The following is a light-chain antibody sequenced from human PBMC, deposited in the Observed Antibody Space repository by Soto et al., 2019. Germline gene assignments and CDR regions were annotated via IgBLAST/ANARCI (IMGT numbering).Light chain of an antibody. CDR2: QVS. Sequence: QSVLTLPASVSGSPGQSIASSCPGTSSDVGGYYYVSWYQHHPGKAPKLMIYQVSNRPSGVSNRFSGSKSGNTASLTISGLQAEDEADYYCSSYTSSNTFYVFGTGTKVTVL. J-gene: IGLJ1*01. V-gene: IGLV2-14*01. CDR3: SSYTSSNTFYV. CDR1: SSDVGGYYY.